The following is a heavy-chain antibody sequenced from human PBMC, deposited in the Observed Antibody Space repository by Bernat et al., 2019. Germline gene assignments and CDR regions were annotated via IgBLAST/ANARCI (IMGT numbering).Heavy chain of an antibody. CDR3: AKTSGILTGYWVHYFDY. CDR1: GFTFSSYA. J-gene: IGHJ4*02. D-gene: IGHD3-9*01. CDR2: ISGSGGST. Sequence: EVQLVESGGGLVQPGGSLRLSCAASGFTFSSYAMSWVRQAPGKGLEWVSAISGSGGSTYYADSVKGRFTISRDNSKNTLYLQMNSLRAEDTAVYYCAKTSGILTGYWVHYFDYWGQGTLVTVSS. V-gene: IGHV3-23*04.